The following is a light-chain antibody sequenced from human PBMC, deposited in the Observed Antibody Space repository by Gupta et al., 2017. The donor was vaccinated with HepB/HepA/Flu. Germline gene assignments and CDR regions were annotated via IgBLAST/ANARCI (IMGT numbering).Light chain of an antibody. CDR1: QDISNY. Sequence: DIQMTQSPSSLSASVGDRVTITCQASQDISNYLNWYQQKPGKAPKLLIYDASNLETGVPSRFSGSGSGTDFTFTISSLQPEDFATYNCQQYDNLPITFGRGTKVEIK. V-gene: IGKV1-33*01. CDR2: DAS. CDR3: QQYDNLPIT. J-gene: IGKJ4*01.